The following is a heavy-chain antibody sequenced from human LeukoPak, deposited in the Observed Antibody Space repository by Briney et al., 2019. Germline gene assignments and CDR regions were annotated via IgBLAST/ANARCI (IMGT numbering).Heavy chain of an antibody. D-gene: IGHD3-3*01. Sequence: SETLSLTCTVSGGSISSYYWSWIRQPPGKGLEWIGYIYYSGSTNYNPSLKSRVTISVDTSKNQFSLKLSSVTAADTAVYYRARTVLRGTIFWSGYSQSGSYFDYWGQGTLVTVSS. V-gene: IGHV4-59*01. CDR2: IYYSGST. J-gene: IGHJ4*02. CDR3: ARTVLRGTIFWSGYSQSGSYFDY. CDR1: GGSISSYY.